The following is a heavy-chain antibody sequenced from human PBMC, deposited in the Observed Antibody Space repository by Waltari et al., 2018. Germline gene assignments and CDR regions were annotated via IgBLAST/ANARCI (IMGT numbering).Heavy chain of an antibody. CDR2: ISSSSSPI. J-gene: IGHJ6*03. CDR3: ARYVPFMDV. CDR1: GFTFRTYR. Sequence: EVQLGESGGGLVQPGGSLRLSCAASGFTFRTYRMNWARQAPGKGLEWVSYISSSSSPIYYADSVKGRFTISRDNAKNSLYLQMNSLRAEDTAVYYCARYVPFMDVWGKGTTVTVSS. D-gene: IGHD2-2*01. V-gene: IGHV3-48*04.